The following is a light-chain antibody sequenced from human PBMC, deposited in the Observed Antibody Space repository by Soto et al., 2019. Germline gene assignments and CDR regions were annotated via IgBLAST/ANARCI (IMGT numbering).Light chain of an antibody. CDR2: GAS. CDR1: QSVSSDY. CDR3: QHYGNTPPSVT. J-gene: IGKJ3*01. Sequence: EIVLTQSPATLSLSPGERATLSCRASQSVSSDYLVWYQQKPGQAPRLLIYGASSRATGIPDRFSGSGSGTDFTLTISRLEPEDFAVYYCQHYGNTPPSVTFGPGTKVDIK. V-gene: IGKV3-20*01.